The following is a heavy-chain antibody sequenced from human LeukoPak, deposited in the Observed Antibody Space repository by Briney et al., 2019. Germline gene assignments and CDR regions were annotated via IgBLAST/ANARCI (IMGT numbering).Heavy chain of an antibody. CDR3: TSSPGDFDY. J-gene: IGHJ4*02. D-gene: IGHD7-27*01. CDR1: GYSFTGYW. Sequence: GESLRISCKGSGYSFTGYWITWVRQMPGKGLEWMGRIDPSDSYTDYSPSFQGHVTISADKSISTAYLQWRSLKASDTAMYYCTSSPGDFDYWGQGTLVTVSS. CDR2: IDPSDSYT. V-gene: IGHV5-10-1*01.